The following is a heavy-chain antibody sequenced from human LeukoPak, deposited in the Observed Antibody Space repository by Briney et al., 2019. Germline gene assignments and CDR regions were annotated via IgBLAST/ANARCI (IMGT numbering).Heavy chain of an antibody. D-gene: IGHD4-23*01. Sequence: ASVKVSCKVSGYTLTELSMHWVRQAPGKGLEWMGGFDPEDGETIYAQKFQGRVTMTEDTSTDTAYMELSSLRSEDTAVYYCARDNSVEDTAWWFDPWGQGTLVTVSS. CDR1: GYTLTELS. CDR3: ARDNSVEDTAWWFDP. V-gene: IGHV1-24*01. J-gene: IGHJ5*02. CDR2: FDPEDGET.